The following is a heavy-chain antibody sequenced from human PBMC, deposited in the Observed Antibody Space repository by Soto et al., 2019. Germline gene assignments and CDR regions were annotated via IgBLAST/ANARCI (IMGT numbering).Heavy chain of an antibody. Sequence: EAQLVESGGGLVQPGGSLRLSCAASGFTFSNYEMHWVRQAPGKGLEYVSGISNNGAHTDYAKSVKGRFTISRDNSEXXXXLXMXXLRAEDMALYYCARRGYGSRWPNVYMDVWGKGTTVTVSS. CDR2: ISNNGAHT. J-gene: IGHJ6*03. CDR3: ARRGYGSRWPNVYMDV. D-gene: IGHD6-13*01. V-gene: IGHV3-64*01. CDR1: GFTFSNYE.